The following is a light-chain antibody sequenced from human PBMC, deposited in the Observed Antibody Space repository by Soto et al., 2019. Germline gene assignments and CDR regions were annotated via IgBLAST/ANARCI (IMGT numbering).Light chain of an antibody. V-gene: IGLV2-14*03. J-gene: IGLJ1*01. Sequence: QSVLTQPASVSGSPGQSITVSCTGTSSDVGGYNYVSWYQQHPGKAPRLLIYDVTNRPSGVSNRFSGSKSGNTASLTISGLQAKDEADYYCSSYRRGSTYVFGTGTKVTVL. CDR2: DVT. CDR3: SSYRRGSTYV. CDR1: SSDVGGYNY.